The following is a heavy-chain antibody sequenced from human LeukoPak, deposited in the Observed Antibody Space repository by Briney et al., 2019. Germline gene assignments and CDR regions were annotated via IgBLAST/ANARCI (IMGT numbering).Heavy chain of an antibody. Sequence: PGGTLRLSCAASGFTFSTYGMTWVRQAPGKGLEWVSGINWNGGSTGYADSVKGRFTISRDNAKNSLYLQMNSLRAEDTALYYCARDQSDILTGYLYYYYMDVWGKGTTVTVSS. D-gene: IGHD3-9*01. CDR1: GFTFSTYG. V-gene: IGHV3-20*04. J-gene: IGHJ6*03. CDR2: INWNGGST. CDR3: ARDQSDILTGYLYYYYMDV.